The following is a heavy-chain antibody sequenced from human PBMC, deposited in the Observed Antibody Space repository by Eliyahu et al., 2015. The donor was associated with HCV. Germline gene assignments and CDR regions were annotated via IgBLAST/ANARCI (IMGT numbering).Heavy chain of an antibody. CDR3: ARGGYVKNYDTIDY. CDR2: IYYSGST. J-gene: IGHJ4*02. Sequence: QVQLQESGPGLVKPSETLSLTCSVSGGSLTNSFWSWIRQPPGKGLEWIGYIYYSGSTSYNPPLESRVTLSVDTSKNQFSLKLRSVTSADTAVYYCARGGYVKNYDTIDYWGPGTLVTVSS. V-gene: IGHV4-59*01. D-gene: IGHD1-7*01. CDR1: GGSLTNSF.